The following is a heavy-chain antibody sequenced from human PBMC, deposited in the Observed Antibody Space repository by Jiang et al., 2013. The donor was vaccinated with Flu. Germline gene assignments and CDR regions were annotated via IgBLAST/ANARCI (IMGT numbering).Heavy chain of an antibody. V-gene: IGHV2-5*02. CDR3: AAQLTADGYFD. D-gene: IGHD2-2*01. CDR1: GFSLSSSGMA. Sequence: KPTQTLTLTCTLSGFSLSSSGMAVGWIRQPPGKALEWLALIYGDDTERYRPSLESRLTITKDTSEKQVVLRLTNMDPVDTATYHCAAQLTADGYFD. CDR2: IYGDDTE. J-gene: IGHJ2*01.